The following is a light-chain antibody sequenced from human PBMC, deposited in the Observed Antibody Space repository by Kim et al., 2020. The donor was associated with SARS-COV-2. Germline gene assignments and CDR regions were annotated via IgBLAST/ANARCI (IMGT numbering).Light chain of an antibody. CDR3: APWDDSLSGYV. CDR2: RNN. J-gene: IGLJ1*01. CDR1: SSNIGSNY. V-gene: IGLV1-47*01. Sequence: GQRVTISCSGSSSNIGSNYVYWYQQLPGTAPKLLIYRNNQRPSGVPDRFSGSKSGTSASLAISVLRSEDEANYYCAPWDDSLSGYVFGTGTKVTVL.